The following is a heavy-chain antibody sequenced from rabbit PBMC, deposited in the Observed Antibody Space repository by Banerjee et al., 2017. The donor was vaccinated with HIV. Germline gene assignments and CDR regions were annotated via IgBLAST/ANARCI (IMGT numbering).Heavy chain of an antibody. Sequence: QEQLVESGGGLVQPEGSLTLTCTASGFSFSNNYYMCWVRQAPGKGLDWIGCIYTGSGNTAYASWVNGRFTISRSTSLNTVDLKMTSLTAADTATYFCARDHSAGSSYYRGAFDPWGQGTLVTVS. J-gene: IGHJ2*01. CDR2: IYTGSGNT. D-gene: IGHD8-1*01. CDR1: GFSFSNNYY. CDR3: ARDHSAGSSYYRGAFDP. V-gene: IGHV1S43*01.